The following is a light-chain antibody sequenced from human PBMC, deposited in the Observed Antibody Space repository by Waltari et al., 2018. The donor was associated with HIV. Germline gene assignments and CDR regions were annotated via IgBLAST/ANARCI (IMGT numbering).Light chain of an antibody. J-gene: IGLJ3*02. Sequence: SVLTQPASVSGSPGQAITVSCTGSSSDVGSYNLVSWYQSHPGKAPKLMIYEDAKRPSVVSTRCSGPKTGDTATLTISGLQTEYEADYDCCSYAGSTTWLFGVGTKLTVL. CDR3: CSYAGSTTWL. CDR1: SSDVGSYNL. V-gene: IGLV2-23*01. CDR2: EDA.